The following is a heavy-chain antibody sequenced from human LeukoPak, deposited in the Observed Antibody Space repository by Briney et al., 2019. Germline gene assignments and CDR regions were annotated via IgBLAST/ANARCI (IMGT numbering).Heavy chain of an antibody. D-gene: IGHD3-10*01. Sequence: GGSLRLSCAASGFTFTTYAMNWVRQVPGKGLEYVSAISSTGETSYYANSVKDRFTISRDNSKNTLYLQMGSLRAEDMAVYYCARVMSGSGSKYFDYWGQGTLVTVSS. J-gene: IGHJ4*02. CDR2: ISSTGETS. CDR1: GFTFTTYA. V-gene: IGHV3-64*01. CDR3: ARVMSGSGSKYFDY.